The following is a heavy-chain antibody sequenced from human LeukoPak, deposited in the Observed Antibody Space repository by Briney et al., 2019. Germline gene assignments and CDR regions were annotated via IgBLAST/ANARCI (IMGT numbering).Heavy chain of an antibody. V-gene: IGHV4-4*07. CDR3: ARGRYYASGGDAFDI. J-gene: IGHJ3*02. D-gene: IGHD3-16*01. CDR1: GGSLSSYH. Sequence: SETLSLTCTVSGGSLSSYHWSWIRQSAGRGLEWIGRIYTSGNTNYNPSLNSRVTMSVDTSKNQFSLKVTSATAADTAVYYCARGRYYASGGDAFDIWGQGTMLTVSS. CDR2: IYTSGNT.